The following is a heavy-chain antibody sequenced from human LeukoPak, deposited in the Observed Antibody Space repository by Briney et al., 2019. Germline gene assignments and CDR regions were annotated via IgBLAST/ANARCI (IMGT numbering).Heavy chain of an antibody. J-gene: IGHJ5*02. CDR1: GFTCSSYS. Sequence: GGSLRLXCAASGFTCSSYSMNWVRGAPGKGLEWVSSISSSSSYIYYADSVKGRFTISRDNAKNSLYLQMNSLRAEDTAVYYCARDDTPTVSLSFDPWGQGTLVTVSS. V-gene: IGHV3-21*01. CDR3: ARDDTPTVSLSFDP. D-gene: IGHD4-17*01. CDR2: ISSSSSYI.